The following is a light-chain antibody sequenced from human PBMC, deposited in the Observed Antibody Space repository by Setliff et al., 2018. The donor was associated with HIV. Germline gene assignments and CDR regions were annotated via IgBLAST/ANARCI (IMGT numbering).Light chain of an antibody. V-gene: IGLV3-1*01. J-gene: IGLJ2*01. CDR2: QDD. CDR3: QVWYVNTVV. Sequence: SYELTQPRSVSVSPGQTASITCSGDKLGERYACWYQQKTGQSPVLVMYQDDKRPSGIPERFSGSNSGNTATLTITGTQPMDEADYYCQVWYVNTVVFGGGTKVTV. CDR1: KLGERY.